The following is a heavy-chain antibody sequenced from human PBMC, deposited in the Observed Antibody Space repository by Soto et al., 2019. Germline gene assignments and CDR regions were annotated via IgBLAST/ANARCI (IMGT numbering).Heavy chain of an antibody. Sequence: QVQLVQSGVEVKKPGASVKVSCKVSGYTFTTYGISWVRQAPGQGLEWMGWISPYNGNTNYAKKLQGRVTMTTDTSTNTAYMEMRSLRSDETAVYYCASQIGSGNDSKIDYWGQGTLVTVSS. V-gene: IGHV1-18*01. CDR1: GYTFTTYG. J-gene: IGHJ4*02. D-gene: IGHD5-12*01. CDR3: ASQIGSGNDSKIDY. CDR2: ISPYNGNT.